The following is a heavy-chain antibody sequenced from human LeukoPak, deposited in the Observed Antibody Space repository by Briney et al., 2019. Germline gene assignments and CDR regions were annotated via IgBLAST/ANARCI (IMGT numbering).Heavy chain of an antibody. Sequence: SETLSLTCAVYGGSFSGYYWGWIRQPPGKGLEWIGEINHSGSTNYNPSLKSRVTISVDTSKNQFSLKLSSVPAAAAAVYYCARQVQFRNYDFWSGYYDAFDIWGQGTMVTVSS. CDR2: INHSGST. J-gene: IGHJ3*02. V-gene: IGHV4-34*01. CDR3: ARQVQFRNYDFWSGYYDAFDI. CDR1: GGSFSGYY. D-gene: IGHD3-3*01.